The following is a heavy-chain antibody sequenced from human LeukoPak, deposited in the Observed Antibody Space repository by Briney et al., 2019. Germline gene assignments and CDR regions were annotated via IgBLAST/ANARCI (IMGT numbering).Heavy chain of an antibody. CDR2: ITSGGSYI. D-gene: IGHD4/OR15-4a*01. V-gene: IGHV3-21*01. CDR3: ARGSNAIDY. Sequence: GGSLRLSCAASGFIFSNYAMSWVRQAPGKGLEWVSSITSGGSYIYYADSVKGRFTISRDNAKNSLYLQMNSLRAEDTAVYYCARGSNAIDYWGQGTLVTVSS. CDR1: GFIFSNYA. J-gene: IGHJ4*02.